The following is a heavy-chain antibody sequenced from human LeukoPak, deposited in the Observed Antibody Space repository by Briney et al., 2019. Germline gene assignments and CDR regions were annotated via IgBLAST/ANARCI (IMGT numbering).Heavy chain of an antibody. Sequence: SETLSLTCAVYGGSFSGYYWSWIRQPPGKGLEWIGEINHSGSTNYNPSLKSRVTISVDTSKNQFSLNLNSVTAADTAVYYCARDRYYYDSSGYIRMDVWGKGTTVTISS. CDR2: INHSGST. V-gene: IGHV4-34*01. D-gene: IGHD3-22*01. CDR3: ARDRYYYDSSGYIRMDV. J-gene: IGHJ6*04. CDR1: GGSFSGYY.